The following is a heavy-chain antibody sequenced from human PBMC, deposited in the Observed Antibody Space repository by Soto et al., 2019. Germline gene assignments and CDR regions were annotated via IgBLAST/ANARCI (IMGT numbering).Heavy chain of an antibody. Sequence: EVQLLESGGGVVQPGGSLRLSCAASGFIFSNYAMSWVRQAPGKGLEWVSGISGSGGSTYNADSVKGRFTISRDNSKKTMYMQMSSLRAEDTAVYYCAKKTTDSSGYSDYWGQGTLVTVSS. V-gene: IGHV3-23*01. CDR1: GFIFSNYA. D-gene: IGHD4-17*01. J-gene: IGHJ4*02. CDR2: ISGSGGST. CDR3: AKKTTDSSGYSDY.